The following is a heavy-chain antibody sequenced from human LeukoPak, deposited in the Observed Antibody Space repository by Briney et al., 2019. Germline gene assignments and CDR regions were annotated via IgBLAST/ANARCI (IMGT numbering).Heavy chain of an antibody. CDR3: ARPPYSSGWFGNWFDP. CDR1: GGSISSSSYY. CDR2: IYYSGST. Sequence: SETLSLTCTVSGGSISSSSYYWGRIRQPPGKGLEWIGSIYYSGSTYYNPSLKSRVTISVDTSKNQFSLKLSSVTAADTAVYYCARPPYSSGWFGNWFDPWGQGTLVTVSS. J-gene: IGHJ5*02. D-gene: IGHD6-19*01. V-gene: IGHV4-39*01.